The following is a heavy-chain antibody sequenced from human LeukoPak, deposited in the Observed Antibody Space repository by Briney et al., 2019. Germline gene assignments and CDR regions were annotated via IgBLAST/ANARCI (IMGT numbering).Heavy chain of an antibody. J-gene: IGHJ5*02. V-gene: IGHV3-9*01. CDR2: ISWNSDTI. Sequence: PGRSLRLSCAASGFTFDDYAMHWVRQAPGKGLEWVSGISWNSDTIGYADSVKGRFTISRDNSKNTLYLQMNSLRAEDTAVYYCAREGHDFWSPWGQGTLVTVSS. CDR3: AREGHDFWSP. D-gene: IGHD3-3*01. CDR1: GFTFDDYA.